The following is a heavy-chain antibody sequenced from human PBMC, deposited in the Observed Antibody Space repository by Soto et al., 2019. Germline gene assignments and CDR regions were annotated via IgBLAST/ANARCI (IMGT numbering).Heavy chain of an antibody. D-gene: IGHD6-6*01. CDR2: IYYSGST. J-gene: IGHJ6*02. CDR3: ARCSSGFGSYYGMDC. Sequence: SAAPSLTKTGSGGSISRYYWSGSRQPPGKGLEWIGYIYYSGSTNYNPSLKSRVTISVDTSKNQFSLKLSSVTAADTAVYYCARCSSGFGSYYGMDCWGQGTTVTVS. V-gene: IGHV4-59*01. CDR1: GGSISRYY.